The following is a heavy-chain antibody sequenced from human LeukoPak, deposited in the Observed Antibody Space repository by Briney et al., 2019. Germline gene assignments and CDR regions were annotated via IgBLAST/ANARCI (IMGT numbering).Heavy chain of an antibody. CDR2: IYYSGST. Sequence: PSETLSLTCTVSGGSISSYYWSWIRQPPGKGLEWIGYIYYSGSTNYNPSLKSRVTISVDTSKNQFSLKLSSVTAADTAVYYCARSARSGYYYVPFGYWGQGTLVTVSS. J-gene: IGHJ4*02. D-gene: IGHD3-22*01. CDR1: GGSISSYY. V-gene: IGHV4-59*08. CDR3: ARSARSGYYYVPFGY.